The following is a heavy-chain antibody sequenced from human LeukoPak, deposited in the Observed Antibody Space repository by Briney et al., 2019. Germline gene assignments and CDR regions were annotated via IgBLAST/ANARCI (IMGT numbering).Heavy chain of an antibody. D-gene: IGHD1-14*01. CDR3: ARETGIIGRDSRVDY. V-gene: IGHV3-33*01. J-gene: IGHJ4*02. CDR2: IRYDGSEK. Sequence: QSGGSLRLSCAASGFTFSRHGMHWVRQAPGKGLEWVAIIRYDGSEKYYADSVEGRFTISKDNSRDTLYLEMDSLRVDDTAVYYCARETGIIGRDSRVDYWGRGALVTVSS. CDR1: GFTFSRHG.